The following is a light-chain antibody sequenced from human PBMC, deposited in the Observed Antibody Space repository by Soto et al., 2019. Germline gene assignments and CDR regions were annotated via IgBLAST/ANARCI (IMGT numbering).Light chain of an antibody. CDR3: GSWDSSLSAYV. CDR2: DDN. V-gene: IGLV1-51*01. CDR1: SSNIGGNS. Sequence: QALRKQSPSVSAAPGQKVTISCSGSSSNIGGNSVSWYQQLPGTAPKLLIYDDNKRPSGIPDRFSGSKSGTSATLGITGFQTGDEADYYCGSWDSSLSAYVFGTGTKVTV. J-gene: IGLJ1*01.